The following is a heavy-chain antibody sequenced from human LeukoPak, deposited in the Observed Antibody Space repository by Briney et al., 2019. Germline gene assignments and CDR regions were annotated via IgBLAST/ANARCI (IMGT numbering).Heavy chain of an antibody. V-gene: IGHV3-9*01. D-gene: IGHD3-10*01. J-gene: IGHJ4*02. CDR2: VNWNSGTI. CDR3: AKGRMENFAAGSFDH. CDR1: GFTFDDYP. Sequence: GGTLRLSCAASGFTFDDYPMHWVRQVPGKGLEWISGVNWNSGTIGYADAVKGRFTISRDNPKNFLYLQMNSLRADDTAFYYCAKGRMENFAAGSFDHWGQGTQVTVSS.